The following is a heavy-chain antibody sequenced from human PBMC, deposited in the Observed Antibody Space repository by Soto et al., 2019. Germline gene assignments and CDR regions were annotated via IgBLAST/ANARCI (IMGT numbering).Heavy chain of an antibody. CDR3: ATAQYYDFWSGKDYYYGMDV. CDR1: GFTFSSYA. V-gene: IGHV3-23*01. J-gene: IGHJ6*02. Sequence: EVQLLESGGGLVQPGGSVRLSCAASGFTFSSYAMSWVRQAPGKGLEWVSAISGSGGSTYYADSVKGRFTISRDNSKNTLDLQMNSLRAEDTAVYYCATAQYYDFWSGKDYYYGMDVWGQGTTVTVSS. CDR2: ISGSGGST. D-gene: IGHD3-3*01.